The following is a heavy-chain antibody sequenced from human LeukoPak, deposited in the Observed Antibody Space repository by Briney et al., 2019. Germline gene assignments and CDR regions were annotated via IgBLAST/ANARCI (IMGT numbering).Heavy chain of an antibody. CDR1: GFTLDDYA. V-gene: IGHV3-9*01. D-gene: IGHD3-22*01. J-gene: IGHJ3*02. Sequence: GGSLRLSCAASGFTLDDYAMHWVRQAPGKGLEWVSGISWNSGSIGYADSVKGRFTISRDNAKNSLYLQMNSLRAEDTALYYCAKGTYYYDSSGPWGSFDIWGQGTMVTVSS. CDR2: ISWNSGSI. CDR3: AKGTYYYDSSGPWGSFDI.